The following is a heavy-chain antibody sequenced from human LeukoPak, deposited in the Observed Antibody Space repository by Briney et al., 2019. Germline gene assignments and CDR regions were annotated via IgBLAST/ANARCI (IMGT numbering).Heavy chain of an antibody. CDR1: GDSIRSSSYY. Sequence: PSETLSLTCTVSGDSIRSSSYYWGWIRQPPGKGLEWIGIIYYSESTYYNPSLQSRVTISLDAPKRQFSLKLSSVTAADTAVYYCAREDYYDSPQPGSWFDPWGQGTLVTVSS. D-gene: IGHD3-22*01. CDR2: IYYSEST. J-gene: IGHJ5*02. V-gene: IGHV4-39*07. CDR3: AREDYYDSPQPGSWFDP.